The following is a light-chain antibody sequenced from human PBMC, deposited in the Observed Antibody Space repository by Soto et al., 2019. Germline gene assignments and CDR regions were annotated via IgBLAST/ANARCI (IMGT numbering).Light chain of an antibody. CDR1: KHVRSH. V-gene: IGKV3-15*01. CDR3: QQYNDWPPT. J-gene: IGKJ1*01. Sequence: EIVMTQSPATLSVSPGERATLSCRASKHVRSHLAWYQQKPGQAPRLLIYVASTRATGIPARFSGSGSGTEFTLTISSLQSEDFALYYCQQYNDWPPTFGQGTKVEIK. CDR2: VAS.